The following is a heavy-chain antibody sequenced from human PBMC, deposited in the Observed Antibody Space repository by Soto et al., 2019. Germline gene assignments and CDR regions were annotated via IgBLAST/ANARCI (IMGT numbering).Heavy chain of an antibody. V-gene: IGHV4-59*01. D-gene: IGHD6-13*01. CDR2: IYYSGST. CDR1: GGSISSYY. Sequence: ETLSLTCTVSGGSISSYYWSWIRQPPGKGLEWIGYIYYSGSTNYNPSLKSRVTISVDTSKNQFSLKLSSVTAADTAVYYCARGQQLVRLGYYGMDVWGQGTTVTVSS. CDR3: ARGQQLVRLGYYGMDV. J-gene: IGHJ6*02.